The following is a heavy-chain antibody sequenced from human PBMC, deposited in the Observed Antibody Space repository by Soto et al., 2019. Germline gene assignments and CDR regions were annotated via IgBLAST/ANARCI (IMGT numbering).Heavy chain of an antibody. D-gene: IGHD1-26*01. CDR2: IIPIFRTA. CDR1: GGTFSSYA. Sequence: SVKVSCKASGGTFSSYAISWVRQAPGQGLEWMGGIIPIFRTADYAQKFQGRVTITADASTSTAYMELRSLRSEDTAVYYCARDYVPRTYYFWFDPWGQGPLVTSPQ. J-gene: IGHJ5*02. CDR3: ARDYVPRTYYFWFDP. V-gene: IGHV1-69*13.